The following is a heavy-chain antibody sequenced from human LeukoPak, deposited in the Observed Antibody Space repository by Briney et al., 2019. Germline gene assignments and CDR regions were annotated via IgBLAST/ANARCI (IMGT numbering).Heavy chain of an antibody. CDR2: INSNGGRT. D-gene: IGHD3-22*01. J-gene: IGHJ4*02. CDR1: GFTLKKYA. CDR3: VKDLYYDNSGYYSGAFDY. Sequence: GGSLRLSCSASGFTLKKYAMHWVRQAPGKGLEYVSAINSNGGRTYYADSVKGRFTISRDNSKNTLFLQMSSLRVEDTAVYYCVKDLYYDNSGYYSGAFDYWGQGTLVTVSS. V-gene: IGHV3-64D*06.